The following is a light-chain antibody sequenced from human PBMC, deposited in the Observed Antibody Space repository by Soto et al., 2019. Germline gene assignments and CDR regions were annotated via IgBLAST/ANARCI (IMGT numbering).Light chain of an antibody. CDR3: QQYNNWPSWT. CDR1: QSVSSN. J-gene: IGKJ1*01. Sequence: EIVMTQSPATLSVSPGERATLSCRASQSVSSNLAWYQQKPGQAPRLLLYGASTRATGIPARFSGSGSGTEFTLTISSLQSEDFAVSYCQQYNNWPSWTFGQGTKVDI. CDR2: GAS. V-gene: IGKV3-15*01.